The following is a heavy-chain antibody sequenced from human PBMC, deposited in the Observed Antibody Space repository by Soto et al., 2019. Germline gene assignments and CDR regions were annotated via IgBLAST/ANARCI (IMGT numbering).Heavy chain of an antibody. J-gene: IGHJ2*01. CDR3: ARDLGYGNWYFDL. CDR2: INPNSGGT. V-gene: IGHV1-2*04. D-gene: IGHD3-16*01. Sequence: QVQLVQSGAEVKKPGASVKVSCKASGYTFTGYYMHWVRQAPGQGLEWMGWINPNSGGTNYAQKFQGWVTMTRDTSISTAYMELSMLRSDDTAVYYCARDLGYGNWYFDLWGRGPLVTVSS. CDR1: GYTFTGYY.